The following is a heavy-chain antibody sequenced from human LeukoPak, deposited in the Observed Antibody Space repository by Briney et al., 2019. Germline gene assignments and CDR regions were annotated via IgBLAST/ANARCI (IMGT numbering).Heavy chain of an antibody. V-gene: IGHV4-30-2*01. CDR3: AREGGPYRPLDY. CDR2: IYHSGST. CDR1: GGSISSGDYS. Sequence: SQTLSLTCAVSGGSISSGDYSWSWIRQPPGKGLEWIGYIYHSGSTYYNPSLKSRVTISVDRSKNQFSLKLSSVTAADTAVYYCAREGGPYRPLDYSGQGTLVTVSS. J-gene: IGHJ4*02.